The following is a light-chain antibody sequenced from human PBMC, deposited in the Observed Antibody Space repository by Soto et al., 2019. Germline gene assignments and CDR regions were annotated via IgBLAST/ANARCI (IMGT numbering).Light chain of an antibody. J-gene: IGLJ3*02. CDR1: SSNIGTYT. V-gene: IGLV1-44*01. CDR2: TDY. Sequence: QSVLTQPPSASGTPGQRVTISCSGTSSNIGTYTVNWYQQLPGTAPKLLIYTDYQRPSGVPDRLSGSKSGISASLAINGLHSEDEADYYCASWDDNLNSGVFGGGTKLTVL. CDR3: ASWDDNLNSGV.